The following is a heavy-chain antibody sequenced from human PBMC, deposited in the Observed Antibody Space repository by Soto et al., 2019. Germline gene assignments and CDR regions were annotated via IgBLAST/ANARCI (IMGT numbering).Heavy chain of an antibody. CDR3: ATWGIAAAGTANLYGMDV. Sequence: SVKVSCKASGGTFSSYAISWVRQAPGQGLEWMGGIIPIFGTANYAQKFQGRVTITADESTSTAYMELCSLRSEDTAVYYCATWGIAAAGTANLYGMDVWGQGTLVTVSS. J-gene: IGHJ6*02. V-gene: IGHV1-69*13. CDR1: GGTFSSYA. D-gene: IGHD6-13*01. CDR2: IIPIFGTA.